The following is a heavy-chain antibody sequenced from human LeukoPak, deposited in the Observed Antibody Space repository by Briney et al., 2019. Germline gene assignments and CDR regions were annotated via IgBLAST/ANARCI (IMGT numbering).Heavy chain of an antibody. V-gene: IGHV3-21*01. CDR1: GFSFASDA. D-gene: IGHD5-18*01. CDR2: ISSTSTYI. J-gene: IGHJ4*02. CDR3: AREYTAMAYDY. Sequence: GGSLRLSCAASGFSFASDAMSWVRQAPGKGLEWVSSISSTSTYIYYADSVKGRFTISRDNARNSLFLQMSNLRVDDSAVYYCAREYTAMAYDYWGQGNLVTVSS.